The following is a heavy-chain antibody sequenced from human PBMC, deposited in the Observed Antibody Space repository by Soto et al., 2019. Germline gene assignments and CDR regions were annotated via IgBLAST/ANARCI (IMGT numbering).Heavy chain of an antibody. CDR2: INPNSGGT. CDR1: GYTFTGYY. Sequence: ASVKVSSKASGYTFTGYYMHWVRQAPGQGLEWMGWINPNSGGTNYAQKFQGWVTMTRDTSISTAYMELSRLRSDDTAVYYCARGGRSNTYYYDSSGQGGMDVWGQGTTVTVSS. CDR3: ARGGRSNTYYYDSSGQGGMDV. V-gene: IGHV1-2*04. D-gene: IGHD3-22*01. J-gene: IGHJ6*02.